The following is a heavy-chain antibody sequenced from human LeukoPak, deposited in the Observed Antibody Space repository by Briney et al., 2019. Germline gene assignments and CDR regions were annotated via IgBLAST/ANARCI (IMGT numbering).Heavy chain of an antibody. D-gene: IGHD6-19*01. CDR2: INPNSGGT. CDR3: ARLGYSSGGDY. CDR1: GYTFSSYTYG. V-gene: IGHV1-2*02. Sequence: ASVKVSCKASGYTFSSYTYGISWVRQAPGQGLEWMGWINPNSGGTNYAQKFQGRVTMTRDTSISTAYMELSRLRSDDTAVYHCARLGYSSGGDYWGQGALVTVSS. J-gene: IGHJ4*02.